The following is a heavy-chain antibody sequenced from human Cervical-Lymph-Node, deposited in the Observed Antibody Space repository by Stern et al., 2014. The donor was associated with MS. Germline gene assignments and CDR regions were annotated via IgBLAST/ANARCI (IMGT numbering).Heavy chain of an antibody. Sequence: QVQLVQSGAEVKKPGASVKVSCKASGYTFTSYGISWVRQAPGQGLEWMGWISAYNGNTNYAQKLQGRVTMNTDTSTSTAYMELRSLRSDDTAVYYCARDGRYCSGGSCSENWFDPWGQGTLVTVSS. CDR3: ARDGRYCSGGSCSENWFDP. D-gene: IGHD2-15*01. CDR2: ISAYNGNT. J-gene: IGHJ5*02. CDR1: GYTFTSYG. V-gene: IGHV1-18*01.